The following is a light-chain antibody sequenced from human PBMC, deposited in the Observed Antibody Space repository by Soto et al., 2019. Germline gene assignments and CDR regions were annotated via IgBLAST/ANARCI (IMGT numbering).Light chain of an antibody. CDR3: QSYDSSLGGWV. J-gene: IGLJ3*02. CDR1: SSNIGAGYD. V-gene: IGLV1-40*01. CDR2: GNS. Sequence: QSVLTQPPSVSGAPGQRVTISCTGSSSNIGAGYDVHWYQQLPGTAPKLLIYGNSNRPSGVPDRFSGSKSGISASLAITGLQAEDEADYYCQSYDSSLGGWVFGGGTKVTVL.